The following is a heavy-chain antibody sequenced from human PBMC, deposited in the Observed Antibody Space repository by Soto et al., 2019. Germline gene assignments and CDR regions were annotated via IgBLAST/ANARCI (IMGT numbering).Heavy chain of an antibody. J-gene: IGHJ4*02. CDR3: ARDLAVGGGY. CDR2: ISYDGSNK. Sequence: GGSLSLSCAASGFPFSSYAMHWVRQAPGKGLEWVAVISYDGSNKYYADSVKGRFTISRDNSKNTLYLQMNSLRAEDTAVYYWARDLAVGGGYWGQGTLVTVSS. V-gene: IGHV3-30-3*01. D-gene: IGHD3-16*01. CDR1: GFPFSSYA.